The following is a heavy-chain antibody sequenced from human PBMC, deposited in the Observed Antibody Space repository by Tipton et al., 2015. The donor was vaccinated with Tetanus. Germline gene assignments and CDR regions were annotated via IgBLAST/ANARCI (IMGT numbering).Heavy chain of an antibody. J-gene: IGHJ6*02. CDR2: IYYSGSA. CDR1: GGSVNDGRFY. D-gene: IGHD1-7*01. V-gene: IGHV4-61*01. CDR3: ARDRITGPTGRYYAMDV. Sequence: TLSLTCTVSGGSVNDGRFYWTWIRQPPGEALEWVAHIYYSGSATYNPSVASRATVSIDMSKNQFSLRLTSATAADTAVYYCARDRITGPTGRYYAMDVWGQGVQVTVSS.